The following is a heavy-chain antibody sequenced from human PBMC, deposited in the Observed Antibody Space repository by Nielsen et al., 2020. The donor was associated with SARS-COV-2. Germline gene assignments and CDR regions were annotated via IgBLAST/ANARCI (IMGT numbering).Heavy chain of an antibody. CDR2: INWNGGST. CDR1: GFTFDDYG. D-gene: IGHD3-22*01. Sequence: GGSLRLSCAASGFTFDDYGMSWVRQAPGKGLEWVSGINWNGGSTGYADSVKGRFTISRDSAKNSLYLQMNSLRAEDTALYHCARVYYDSSGYLNYFDYWGQGTLVTVSS. J-gene: IGHJ4*02. V-gene: IGHV3-20*01. CDR3: ARVYYDSSGYLNYFDY.